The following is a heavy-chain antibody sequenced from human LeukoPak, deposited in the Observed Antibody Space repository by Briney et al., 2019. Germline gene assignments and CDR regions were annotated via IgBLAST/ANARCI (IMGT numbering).Heavy chain of an antibody. D-gene: IGHD1-26*01. CDR3: ARALEWELLS. Sequence: WMGWINTNTGNPTYAQGFTGRFVFSLDTSVSTAYLQISSLKAEDTAVYYCARALEWELLSWGQGTLVTVSS. CDR2: INTNTGNP. V-gene: IGHV7-4-1*02. J-gene: IGHJ4*02.